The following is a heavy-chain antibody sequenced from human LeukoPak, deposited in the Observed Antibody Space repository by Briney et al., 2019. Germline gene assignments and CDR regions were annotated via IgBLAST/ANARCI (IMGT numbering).Heavy chain of an antibody. CDR2: IYNSQST. V-gene: IGHV4-4*07. Sequence: SETLSLTCTVPGGYIIMYFWSWIRQPGGEGLGWIGCIYNSQSTNYNPSPKRRPSMSVDTSKNQFSLKLSSATAADTAVYYCARDAAGTYYYDSSGYPTDAFDVWGQGTMVTAS. D-gene: IGHD3-22*01. J-gene: IGHJ3*01. CDR1: GGYIIMYF. CDR3: ARDAAGTYYYDSSGYPTDAFDV.